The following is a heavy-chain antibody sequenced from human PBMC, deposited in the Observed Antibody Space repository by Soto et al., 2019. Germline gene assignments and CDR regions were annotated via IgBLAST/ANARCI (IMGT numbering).Heavy chain of an antibody. CDR2: INGGNGNT. CDR1: GNPVPNYA. Sequence: QVQLVQSGAELKKPGASVKVSCKASGNPVPNYAIHWVRQAPGQRLEWMGWINGGNGNTYYSDHFQGRVTCTTNTSANTVYMILSSMISRGIDVYYCARDDSCFSSSQYIVYCDYWCQVALVAVSS. V-gene: IGHV1-3*01. CDR3: ARDDSCFSSSQYIVYCDY. D-gene: IGHD2-2*01. J-gene: IGHJ4*02.